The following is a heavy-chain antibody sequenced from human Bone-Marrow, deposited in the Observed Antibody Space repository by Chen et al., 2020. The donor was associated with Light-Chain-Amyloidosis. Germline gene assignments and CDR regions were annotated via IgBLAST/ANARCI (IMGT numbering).Heavy chain of an antibody. CDR3: ARSPYSTVAPHYYGMDL. V-gene: IGHV3-21*01. Sequence: VQLVESGGGVVQPGTSLRLSCAASGFTFSLYGMHWVRQAPGQGLEWVSSITGGGTSINLADSVRGRFTISGENARNSMYLQMNSLRAEDTAVYYCARSPYSTVAPHYYGMDLWGQGITVTVSS. CDR1: GFTFSLYG. D-gene: IGHD6-13*01. J-gene: IGHJ6*02. CDR2: ITGGGTSI.